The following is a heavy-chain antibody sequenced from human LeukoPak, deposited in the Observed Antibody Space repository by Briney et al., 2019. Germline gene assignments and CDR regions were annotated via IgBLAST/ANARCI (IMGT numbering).Heavy chain of an antibody. D-gene: IGHD1-14*01. V-gene: IGHV3-74*01. J-gene: IGHJ6*02. CDR1: GFTFSSYW. CDR3: ATGQGHGMDV. Sequence: GGSLRLSCAASGFTFSSYWMHWVRQAPGKGLVWVSRINSDGSGTSYADSVKGRFTISRDNAKNTLYLQMNGLRAEDTAVYYCATGQGHGMDVWGQGTTVTVSS. CDR2: INSDGSGT.